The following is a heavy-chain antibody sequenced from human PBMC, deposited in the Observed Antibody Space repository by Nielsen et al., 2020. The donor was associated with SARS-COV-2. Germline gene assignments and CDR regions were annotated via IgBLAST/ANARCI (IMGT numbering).Heavy chain of an antibody. J-gene: IGHJ6*02. CDR2: IYTDGNT. CDR1: GFTISSSF. Sequence: GESLKISCGASGFTISSSFMSWVRQAAGKGLDWVSVIYTDGNTSHADSVKGRFTISRDNSKNTLYLQMNSLRAEDTAVYYCARDNWDRMDVWGQGTTVTVSS. CDR3: ARDNWDRMDV. V-gene: IGHV3-66*01. D-gene: IGHD7-27*01.